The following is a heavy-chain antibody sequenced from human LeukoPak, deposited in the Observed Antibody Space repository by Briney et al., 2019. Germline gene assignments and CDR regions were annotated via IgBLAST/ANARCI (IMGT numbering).Heavy chain of an antibody. V-gene: IGHV4-59*01. D-gene: IGHD5/OR15-5a*01. Sequence: SETLSLTSTVSGGSISSYYWSWIRQPPGKGLEWIGYIYYSGSTNYNPSLKSRVTILVDTSKNQLSLKLSSVTAADMAVYYCARAWLDSVYAHFDYWGLGTLVTVSS. CDR3: ARAWLDSVYAHFDY. J-gene: IGHJ4*02. CDR2: IYYSGST. CDR1: GGSISSYY.